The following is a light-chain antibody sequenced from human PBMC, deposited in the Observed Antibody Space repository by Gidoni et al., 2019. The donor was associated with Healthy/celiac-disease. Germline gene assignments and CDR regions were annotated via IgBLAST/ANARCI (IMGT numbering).Light chain of an antibody. J-gene: IGLJ3*02. Sequence: QSALTQPASVSVSPCQSITISCTGTSSDVGSYNLVSWYQQHPGKAPKLMIYEGSKRPSGVSNRFSGSKSGNTASLTISGLQAEDEADYYCCSYAGSSWVFGGGTKLTVL. CDR2: EGS. V-gene: IGLV2-23*01. CDR1: SSDVGSYNL. CDR3: CSYAGSSWV.